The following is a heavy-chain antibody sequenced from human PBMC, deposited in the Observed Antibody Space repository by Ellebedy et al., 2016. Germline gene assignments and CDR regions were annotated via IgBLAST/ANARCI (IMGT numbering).Heavy chain of an antibody. J-gene: IGHJ4*02. CDR2: LSGSGSNT. Sequence: GESLKISXAASGFTFSSFAMSWVRQAPGKGLEWVSTLSGSGSNTYYADSVKGRFTISRDNSKNTLYLQMNSLRVEDTAVYYCAKDQGYDFWSGPDYWGQGTLVTVSS. V-gene: IGHV3-23*01. CDR1: GFTFSSFA. CDR3: AKDQGYDFWSGPDY. D-gene: IGHD3-3*01.